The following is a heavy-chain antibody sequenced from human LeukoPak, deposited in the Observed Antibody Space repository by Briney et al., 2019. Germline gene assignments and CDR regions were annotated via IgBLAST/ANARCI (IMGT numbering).Heavy chain of an antibody. D-gene: IGHD3-22*01. Sequence: PGGSLRLSCAASGFTFSSYWMHRVRQAPGKGLVWVSYINSDGSSTSYADSVKGRFTISRDNAKNTLYFQMNSLRAEDTAVYYCARDLSSYDSSGYYTPIGYWGQGTLVTVSS. CDR2: INSDGSST. J-gene: IGHJ4*02. V-gene: IGHV3-74*01. CDR3: ARDLSSYDSSGYYTPIGY. CDR1: GFTFSSYW.